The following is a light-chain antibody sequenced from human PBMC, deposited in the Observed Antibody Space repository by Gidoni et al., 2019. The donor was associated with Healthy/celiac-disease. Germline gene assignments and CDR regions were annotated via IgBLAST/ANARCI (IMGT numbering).Light chain of an antibody. V-gene: IGLV3-1*01. J-gene: IGLJ2*01. CDR1: KLGDKY. CDR2: QDS. Sequence: SYELTQPPSVSVSPGQTASITCSGDKLGDKYACWYQQKPGQSPGLVIYQDSKRPSGIPERSSGSNSGNTPTLTISGTQAMAEADYYCQAWDSSTLVFGGGTKLTVL. CDR3: QAWDSSTLV.